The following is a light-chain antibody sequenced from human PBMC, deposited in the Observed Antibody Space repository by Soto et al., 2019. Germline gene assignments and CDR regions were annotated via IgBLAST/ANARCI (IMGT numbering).Light chain of an antibody. CDR3: SSYTSSSTPFV. Sequence: SELTQPASVYGSPGQSITISRNGTSSDVGGYNYVSWYQQHPGKAPKLMIYDVSNRPSGVSNRFSGSKSGNTASLTISGLQAEDEADYYCSSYTSSSTPFVFGTGTKVTVL. V-gene: IGLV2-14*01. CDR1: SSDVGGYNY. CDR2: DVS. J-gene: IGLJ1*01.